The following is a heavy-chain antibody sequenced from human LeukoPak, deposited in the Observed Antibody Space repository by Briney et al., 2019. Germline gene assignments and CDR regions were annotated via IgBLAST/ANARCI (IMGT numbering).Heavy chain of an antibody. CDR2: IYPGDSDT. CDR3: ATWESLGYYFDY. D-gene: IGHD1-26*01. J-gene: IGHJ4*02. Sequence: GESLKISCKGSGYSLTSYWIGWVRQIPGKGLECMGIIYPGDSDTRYSPSFQGQVTIPADKSISTAYLQWSSLKASDTAMYYCATWESLGYYFDYWGQGTLVTVSS. V-gene: IGHV5-51*01. CDR1: GYSLTSYW.